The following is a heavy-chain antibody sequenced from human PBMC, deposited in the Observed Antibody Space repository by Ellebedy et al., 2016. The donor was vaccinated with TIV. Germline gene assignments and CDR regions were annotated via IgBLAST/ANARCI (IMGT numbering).Heavy chain of an antibody. J-gene: IGHJ5*02. CDR2: IYYSGST. CDR1: GGSISSSSYY. Sequence: GSLRLXXTVSGGSISSSSYYWGWIRQPPGKGLEWIGSIYYSGSTYYNPSLKSRVTISVDTSKNQFSLKLSSVTAADTAVYYCARIVVVPAGGWFNPWGQGTLVTVSS. V-gene: IGHV4-39*01. D-gene: IGHD2-2*01. CDR3: ARIVVVPAGGWFNP.